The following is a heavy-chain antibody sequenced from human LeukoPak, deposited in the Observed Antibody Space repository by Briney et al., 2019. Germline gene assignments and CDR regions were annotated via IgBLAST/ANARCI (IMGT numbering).Heavy chain of an antibody. J-gene: IGHJ4*02. CDR2: ISGSGGST. D-gene: IGHD3-10*01. Sequence: GGSLRLSCAASGFTFSSYAMSWVRQAPGKGLEWVSAISGSGGSTYYADSVKGRFTISRDNSKNTLYLQMNSLRAEDTAVYYCARVPPHYYGSGDDGAFDYWGQGTLVTVSS. CDR1: GFTFSSYA. V-gene: IGHV3-23*01. CDR3: ARVPPHYYGSGDDGAFDY.